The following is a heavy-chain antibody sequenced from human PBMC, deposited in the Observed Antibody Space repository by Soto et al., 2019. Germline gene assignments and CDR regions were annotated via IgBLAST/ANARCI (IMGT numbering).Heavy chain of an antibody. D-gene: IGHD4-4*01. CDR2: IIPIFGTA. J-gene: IGHJ6*02. Sequence: QVQLVQSGAEVKKPGSSVKVSCKASGGTFSSYAISWVRQAPGQGLEWMGGIIPIFGTANYAQKFQGRVTITADESTSTAYMELSSLRSEDTAVYYCARIGQGVTTLFSGMDIWGQGTTVTVSS. V-gene: IGHV1-69*01. CDR3: ARIGQGVTTLFSGMDI. CDR1: GGTFSSYA.